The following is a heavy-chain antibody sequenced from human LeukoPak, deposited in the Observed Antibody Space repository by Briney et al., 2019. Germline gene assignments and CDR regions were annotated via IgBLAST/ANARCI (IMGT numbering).Heavy chain of an antibody. J-gene: IGHJ4*02. CDR2: INGDGSST. Sequence: GGSLRLSCAASTFTFTHYWMHWVCQAPGKGLEWVSRINGDGSSTKYADSVKGRFTISRDNAKSSLYLQMNSLRAEDTALYYCVRGGRYSYDSYGDCWGQGTLVTVSS. CDR1: TFTFTHYW. CDR3: VRGGRYSYDSYGDC. D-gene: IGHD5-18*01. V-gene: IGHV3-74*03.